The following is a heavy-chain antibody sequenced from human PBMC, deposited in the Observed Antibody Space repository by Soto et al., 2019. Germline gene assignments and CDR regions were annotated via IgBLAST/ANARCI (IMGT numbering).Heavy chain of an antibody. CDR3: AKDQLAVAGLNWFDP. D-gene: IGHD6-19*01. J-gene: IGHJ5*02. V-gene: IGHV3-23*01. CDR1: GCTFSSYA. CDR2: ISGSGGST. Sequence: PGGSLRLSCAASGCTFSSYAMSCVRQAPGKGLEWVSVISGSGGSTYYADSVKGRFTISRDNSKNTLYLQMNSLRAEDTAVYYCAKDQLAVAGLNWFDPWGQGTLVTVSS.